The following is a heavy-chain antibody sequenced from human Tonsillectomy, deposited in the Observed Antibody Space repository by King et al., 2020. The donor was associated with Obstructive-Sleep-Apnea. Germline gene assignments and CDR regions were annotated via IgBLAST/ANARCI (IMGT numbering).Heavy chain of an antibody. CDR3: ARDIPYSYGQGGGMDV. Sequence: EVQLVESGGGLVQPGGSLRLSCAASGFTVSSNYMTWVRQAPGKGLEWVSVIYSGGSTYYADSVKGRFTISRDNSKNTLYFQMNSLRVEDTAVYYCARDIPYSYGQGGGMDVWGQGTTVTVSS. J-gene: IGHJ6*02. V-gene: IGHV3-66*01. D-gene: IGHD5-18*01. CDR2: IYSGGST. CDR1: GFTVSSNY.